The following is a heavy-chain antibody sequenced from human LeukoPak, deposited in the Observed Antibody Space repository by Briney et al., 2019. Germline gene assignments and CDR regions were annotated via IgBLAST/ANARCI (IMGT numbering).Heavy chain of an antibody. CDR3: ARGESYDILTGYYS. CDR1: GGTFTSYA. V-gene: IGHV1-69*06. J-gene: IGHJ4*02. D-gene: IGHD3-9*01. Sequence: GASVKVSSTASGGTFTSYAISWVRQAPGQGLEWMGGIIPIFGTANYAQKFQGRVTITADKSTSTAYMELSSLRSEDTAVYYCARGESYDILTGYYSWGQGTLVTVSS. CDR2: IIPIFGTA.